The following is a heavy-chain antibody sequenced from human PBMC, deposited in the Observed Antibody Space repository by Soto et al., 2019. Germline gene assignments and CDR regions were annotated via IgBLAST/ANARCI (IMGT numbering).Heavy chain of an antibody. CDR3: ARVGLRYFDWSLRGDYGMDV. V-gene: IGHV1-8*02. CDR2: MNPNSGNT. Sequence: ASVKVSCKASGYTFTSYYMHWVRQATGQGLEWMGWMNPNSGNTGYAQKFQGRVTMTRNTSISTAYMELSSLRSEDTAVYYCARVGLRYFDWSLRGDYGMDVWGQGTTVTV. J-gene: IGHJ6*02. CDR1: GYTFTSYY. D-gene: IGHD3-9*01.